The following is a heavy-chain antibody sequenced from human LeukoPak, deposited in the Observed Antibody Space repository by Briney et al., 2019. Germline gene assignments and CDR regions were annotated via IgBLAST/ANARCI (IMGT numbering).Heavy chain of an antibody. Sequence: SETLSLTCAVYGESPTKNYWTWISQSPEKGREWIGEINHRGSTNLNPCLKSRVTLSVDTSKHQFSLKLTSVTAADAAVYYCASSVGSTDYWGQGTLVTVSS. CDR2: INHRGST. V-gene: IGHV4-34*01. CDR3: ASSVGSTDY. J-gene: IGHJ4*02. D-gene: IGHD1-26*01. CDR1: GESPTKNY.